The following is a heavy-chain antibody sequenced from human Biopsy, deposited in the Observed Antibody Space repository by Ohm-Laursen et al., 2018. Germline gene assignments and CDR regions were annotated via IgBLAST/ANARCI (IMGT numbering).Heavy chain of an antibody. CDR1: GKTFSDYY. D-gene: IGHD2-15*01. CDR2: INQSGRT. V-gene: IGHV4-34*08. CDR3: GNEVHGRDY. Sequence: SETLSLTCAVYGKTFSDYYWSWIRQPPGKGLEWIGQINQSGRTNYNPSLKSRVNISADKSNNQFSLKLTSVTSADTAVYFCGNEVHGRDYWGLGALVTASS. J-gene: IGHJ4*02.